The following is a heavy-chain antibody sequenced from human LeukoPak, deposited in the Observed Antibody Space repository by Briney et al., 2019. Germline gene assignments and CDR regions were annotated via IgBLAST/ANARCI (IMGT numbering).Heavy chain of an antibody. Sequence: GESLKISCKGSGYSFTSYWISWVRQMPGKGLEWMGRIDPSDSYTNYSPSFQGHVTISADKSISTAYLQWSSPKASDTAMYYCAILGYCSSTSCYEGGYWFGPWGQGTLVTVSS. D-gene: IGHD2-2*01. J-gene: IGHJ5*02. V-gene: IGHV5-10-1*01. CDR1: GYSFTSYW. CDR2: IDPSDSYT. CDR3: AILGYCSSTSCYEGGYWFGP.